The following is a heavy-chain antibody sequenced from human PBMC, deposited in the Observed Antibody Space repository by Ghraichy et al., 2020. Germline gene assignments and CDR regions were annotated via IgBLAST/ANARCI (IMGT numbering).Heavy chain of an antibody. J-gene: IGHJ5*02. V-gene: IGHV4-59*01. CDR3: ARGKEDYDHWSGPLGVRFDP. CDR1: GGAISSYY. CDR2: VYYTGDT. D-gene: IGHD3-3*01. Sequence: SETLSLTCTLSGGAISSYYWNWIRQSPGKSPEWIGHVYYTGDTNYNPSLKSRVTISVDMSKNQFSLTLKSVTAADTAVYYCARGKEDYDHWSGPLGVRFDPWGQGTLVIVSS.